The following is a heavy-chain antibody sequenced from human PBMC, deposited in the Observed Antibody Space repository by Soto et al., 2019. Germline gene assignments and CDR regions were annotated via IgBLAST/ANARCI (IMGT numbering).Heavy chain of an antibody. V-gene: IGHV3-23*01. CDR2: ITGSGGTT. CDR1: GFTFRTNG. CDR3: AKDLASAY. J-gene: IGHJ4*02. Sequence: GGSLRLSCAAFGFTFRTNGMSWVRQAPGKGLEWVSGITGSGGTTYYADSVKGRFTISRDNSKNTLYLQMNSLRVEDTAVYYCAKDLASAYWGQGALVTVSS.